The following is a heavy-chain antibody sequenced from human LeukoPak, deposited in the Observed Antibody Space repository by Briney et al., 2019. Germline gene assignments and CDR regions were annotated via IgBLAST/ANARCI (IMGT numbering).Heavy chain of an antibody. D-gene: IGHD2-8*01. J-gene: IGHJ4*02. CDR1: GFIFSNYW. CDR2: INWNGDST. V-gene: IGHV3-20*04. Sequence: PGGSLRLSCAASGFIFSNYWMNWVRQAPGKRLEWVSGINWNGDSTGYADSVKGRFTISRDNAKYSLYLQINSLRVEDSALYYCARSAANGARHQGPFDYWGQGTLVTVSS. CDR3: ARSAANGARHQGPFDY.